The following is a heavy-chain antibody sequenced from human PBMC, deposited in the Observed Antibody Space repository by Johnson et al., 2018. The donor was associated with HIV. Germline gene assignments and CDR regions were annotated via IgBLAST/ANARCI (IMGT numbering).Heavy chain of an antibody. CDR1: GFTFSSYG. D-gene: IGHD5-18*01. Sequence: QEQLVESGGGVVQPGGSLRLSCAASGFTFSSYGMHWVRQAPGKGLEWVAYIRYDGSNKYYADSVKGRFTISRDNSKNTLYLQMNSLRAEDTALYYCAKVAAAMGTDAFDSWGQGTMVTVSS. V-gene: IGHV3-30*02. CDR2: IRYDGSNK. CDR3: AKVAAAMGTDAFDS. J-gene: IGHJ3*02.